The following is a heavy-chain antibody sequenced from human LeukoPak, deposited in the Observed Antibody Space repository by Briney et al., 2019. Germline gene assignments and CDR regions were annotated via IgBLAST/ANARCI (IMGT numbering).Heavy chain of an antibody. J-gene: IGHJ6*02. CDR1: RFTFSNYG. V-gene: IGHV3-30*03. CDR3: ARDYREVDFWTDSVNYNYYAMDV. CDR2: IPYDGRKK. D-gene: IGHD3/OR15-3a*01. Sequence: GGSLRLSCAASRFTFSNYGLHWVRQPPGKGLEWVAVIPYDGRKKYYADSVKGRFTISRDNSENTVSLQMDSLKTEDAAVFFCARDYREVDFWTDSVNYNYYAMDVRGQGTMVTVSS.